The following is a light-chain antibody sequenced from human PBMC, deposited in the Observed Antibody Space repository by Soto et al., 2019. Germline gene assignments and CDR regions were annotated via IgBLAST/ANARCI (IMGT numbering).Light chain of an antibody. J-gene: IGLJ2*01. Sequence: QSVLTQPPSASGSPGQSVTISCIGTSSDVGGYNYVSWYQQHPGKAPKLMIYEVSKRPSGVPDRFSGSKSGNTASLTVSGFQAEDEADYYCRSYAASNHLGVFGGGTKLTVL. V-gene: IGLV2-8*01. CDR2: EVS. CDR3: RSYAASNHLGV. CDR1: SSDVGGYNY.